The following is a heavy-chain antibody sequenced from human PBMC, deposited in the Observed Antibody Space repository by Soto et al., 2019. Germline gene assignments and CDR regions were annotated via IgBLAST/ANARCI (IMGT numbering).Heavy chain of an antibody. D-gene: IGHD1-26*01. Sequence: LRLSCAASGFTFSTYAMSWVRQAPGKGLEWVSAISGSGSNTYYADSVKGRFTISRDDSKSTLYLQMNSLRAEDTAVYYCARDPSHSYYTLFYYFDYWGQGTLVTVSS. J-gene: IGHJ4*02. CDR1: GFTFSTYA. CDR2: ISGSGSNT. V-gene: IGHV3-23*01. CDR3: ARDPSHSYYTLFYYFDY.